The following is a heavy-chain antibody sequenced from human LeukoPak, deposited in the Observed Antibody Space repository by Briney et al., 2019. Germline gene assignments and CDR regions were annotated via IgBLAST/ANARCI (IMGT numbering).Heavy chain of an antibody. CDR1: GGSFSGYY. V-gene: IGHV4-34*01. CDR3: ARGTSWELLLDY. D-gene: IGHD1-26*01. J-gene: IGHJ4*02. Sequence: SETLSLTCAVYGGSFSGYYWSWIRQPPGKGLEWIGEINHSGSTSYNPSLKSRVTISVDTSKNQFSLKLSSVTAADTAVYYCARGTSWELLLDYWGQGTLVTVSS. CDR2: INHSGST.